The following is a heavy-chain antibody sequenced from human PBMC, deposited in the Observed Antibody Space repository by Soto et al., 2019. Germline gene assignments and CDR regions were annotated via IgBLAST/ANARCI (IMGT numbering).Heavy chain of an antibody. CDR3: AAVTSYGDYDPYFDY. V-gene: IGHV1-69*01. J-gene: IGHJ4*02. CDR2: IIPIFGTA. Sequence: QVQLVQSGAEVKKPGSSVKVSCKASGGTFSSYAISWVRQAPGQGLEWMGGIIPIFGTANYAQKFQGRVTITADESTSTAYMELSSLRSKDTAVYYCAAVTSYGDYDPYFDYWGQGTLVTVSS. CDR1: GGTFSSYA. D-gene: IGHD4-17*01.